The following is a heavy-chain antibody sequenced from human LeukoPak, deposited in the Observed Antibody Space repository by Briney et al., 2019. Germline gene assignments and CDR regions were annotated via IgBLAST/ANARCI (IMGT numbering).Heavy chain of an antibody. V-gene: IGHV4-38-2*02. CDR1: GYSISSGYY. Sequence: SETLSLTCTVSGYSISSGYYWGWIRQPPGKGLEWIGSIYHSGSTYYNPSLKSRVTISVDTSKNQFSLKLSSVTAADTAVYYCARHLVPGATVTTVGAFDIWGQGTMVTVSS. D-gene: IGHD4-17*01. J-gene: IGHJ3*02. CDR2: IYHSGST. CDR3: ARHLVPGATVTTVGAFDI.